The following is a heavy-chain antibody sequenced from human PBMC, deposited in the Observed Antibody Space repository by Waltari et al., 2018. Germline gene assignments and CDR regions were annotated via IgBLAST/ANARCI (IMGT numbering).Heavy chain of an antibody. CDR3: ARRGGAARPRGWYFDL. CDR1: GGSFSGYY. V-gene: IGHV4-34*01. J-gene: IGHJ2*01. D-gene: IGHD6-6*01. CDR2: INHSGST. Sequence: QVQLQQWGAGLLKPSEPLSLTCAVYGGSFSGYYWSWIRQPPGKGLEWIGEINHSGSTNYNPSLKSRVTISVDTSKNQFSLKLSAVTAADTAVYYCARRGGAARPRGWYFDLWGRGTLVTVSS.